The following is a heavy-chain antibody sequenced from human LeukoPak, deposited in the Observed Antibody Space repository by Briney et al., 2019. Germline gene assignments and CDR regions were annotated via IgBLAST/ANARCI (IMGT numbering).Heavy chain of an antibody. CDR1: GGSISSYY. J-gene: IGHJ6*03. CDR2: IYTSGST. CDR3: AREEPSYNWNDELYYKDV. D-gene: IGHD1-20*01. Sequence: SETLSLTCTVSGGSISSYYWSWIRQPAGKGLEWIGRIYTSGSTNYNPSLKSRVTMSVDTSKNQFSLKLSSVTAADTAVYYCAREEPSYNWNDELYYKDVWGKGTTVTVSS. V-gene: IGHV4-4*07.